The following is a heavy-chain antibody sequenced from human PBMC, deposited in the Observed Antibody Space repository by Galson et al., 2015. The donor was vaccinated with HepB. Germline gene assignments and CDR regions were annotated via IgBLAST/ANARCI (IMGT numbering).Heavy chain of an antibody. J-gene: IGHJ5*02. CDR1: GGSIGSGGYS. Sequence: TLSLTCAVSGGSIGSGGYSWSWIRQPPGKALEWIGYIYHSGSTNYNPSLKSRVTISLDRSKNHFSLKLTSVTAADTAVYYCANRYCTSTSCAFDPWGQGTLVTVSS. CDR2: IYHSGST. D-gene: IGHD2-2*01. V-gene: IGHV4-30-2*01. CDR3: ANRYCTSTSCAFDP.